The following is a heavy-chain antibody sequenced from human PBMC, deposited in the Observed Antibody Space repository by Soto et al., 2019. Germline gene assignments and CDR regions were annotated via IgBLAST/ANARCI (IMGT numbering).Heavy chain of an antibody. D-gene: IGHD1-26*01. Sequence: PSGALSPTCTVSGGSRNSDNYYWSLIRQPPGKGLEWIGYIYYTGRTNSNPSLMSRVTISLDASRNQFSLKLSSVTAADTAVFYCAREYSNAPEAFDSWGQGTLVPVSS. CDR2: IYYTGRT. J-gene: IGHJ4*02. CDR1: GGSRNSDNYY. V-gene: IGHV4-61*01. CDR3: AREYSNAPEAFDS.